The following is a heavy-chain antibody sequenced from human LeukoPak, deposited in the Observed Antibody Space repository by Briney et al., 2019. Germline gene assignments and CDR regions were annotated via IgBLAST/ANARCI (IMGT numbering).Heavy chain of an antibody. D-gene: IGHD3-3*01. CDR3: AKRLSDVNFWSGYYAFDY. Sequence: GGSLRLSCAASGFTFSSYAMSWVRQAPGKGLEWVSAISGSGGSTYYADSVKGRFTISRDNSKNTLYLRMNSLRAEDTAVYYCAKRLSDVNFWSGYYAFDYWGQGTLVTVSS. J-gene: IGHJ4*02. CDR1: GFTFSSYA. V-gene: IGHV3-23*01. CDR2: ISGSGGST.